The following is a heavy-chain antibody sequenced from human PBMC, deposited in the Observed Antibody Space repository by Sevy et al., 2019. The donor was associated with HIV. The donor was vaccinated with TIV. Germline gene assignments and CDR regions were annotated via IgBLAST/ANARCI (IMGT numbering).Heavy chain of an antibody. J-gene: IGHJ5*02. CDR2: ISSSGSTI. CDR1: GFTFGDYY. V-gene: IGHV3-11*01. Sequence: GGSLRLSCAASGFTFGDYYMSWIRQAPGKGLEWVSYISSSGSTIYYADSVKGRFTISRDNAKNSLYLQMNSLRADDTAVYYCARDFVVVPAAPPHNWFDPWGQGTLVTVSS. D-gene: IGHD2-2*01. CDR3: ARDFVVVPAAPPHNWFDP.